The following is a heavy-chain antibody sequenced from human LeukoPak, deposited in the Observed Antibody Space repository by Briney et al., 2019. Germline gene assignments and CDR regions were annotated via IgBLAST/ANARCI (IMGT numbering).Heavy chain of an antibody. Sequence: PGGSLRLSCAASGFTFSSYGIHWVRQAPGKGLEWVAVIWYDGSNKYYADSVKGRFTISRDNSKNTLYLQMNSLRAEDTAVYYCARHRGYGDYVGAFDIWGQGTMVTVSS. CDR3: ARHRGYGDYVGAFDI. CDR1: GFTFSSYG. J-gene: IGHJ3*02. D-gene: IGHD4-17*01. V-gene: IGHV3-33*01. CDR2: IWYDGSNK.